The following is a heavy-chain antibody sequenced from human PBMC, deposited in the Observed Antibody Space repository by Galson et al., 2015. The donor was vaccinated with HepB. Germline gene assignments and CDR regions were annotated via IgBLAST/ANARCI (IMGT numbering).Heavy chain of an antibody. CDR2: TYYRSRWYI. V-gene: IGHV6-1*01. J-gene: IGHJ4*02. D-gene: IGHD1-26*01. Sequence: CAISGDSVSTNFVAWNWIRESPSRGLEWLGRTYYRSRWYIDYAPSVRSRVIINPDTSKNEVSLQMKSVTPEDTAVYYCVRDVGSTFDYWGQGTLVTVSS. CDR1: GDSVSTNFVA. CDR3: VRDVGSTFDY.